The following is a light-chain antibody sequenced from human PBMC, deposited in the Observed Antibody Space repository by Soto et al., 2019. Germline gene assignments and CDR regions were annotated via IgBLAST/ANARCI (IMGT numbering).Light chain of an antibody. CDR1: SGHSNYA. Sequence: QPVLTQSPSASASLGASVKLTCTLSSGHSNYAIAWHQQQSEKGPRYLMKLNSDGSHSKGDGIPDRFSGSSSAAERYLTISSLQTCDGADHCGQAWASVLVVFCRGIELSVL. J-gene: IGLJ2*01. CDR3: QAWASVLVV. V-gene: IGLV4-69*01. CDR2: LNSDGSH.